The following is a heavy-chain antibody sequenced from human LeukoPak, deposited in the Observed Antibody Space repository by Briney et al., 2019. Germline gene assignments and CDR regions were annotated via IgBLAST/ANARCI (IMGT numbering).Heavy chain of an antibody. Sequence: PGGSLRLSCAASGFTFSSYWMSWVRQAPGKGLEWVAHMKQDGSEKYYVDSVKGRSTTSRDNAKNSLCLQMNSLRAEDTAVYYCARGHYGMDVWGQGTTVTVSS. J-gene: IGHJ6*02. V-gene: IGHV3-7*01. CDR3: ARGHYGMDV. CDR1: GFTFSSYW. CDR2: MKQDGSEK.